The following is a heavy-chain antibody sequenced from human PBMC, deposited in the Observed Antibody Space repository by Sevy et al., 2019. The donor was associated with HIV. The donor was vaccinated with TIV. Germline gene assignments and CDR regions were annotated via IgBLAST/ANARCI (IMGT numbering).Heavy chain of an antibody. CDR2: ISFDESDK. J-gene: IGHJ4*02. D-gene: IGHD3-10*01. V-gene: IGHV3-30-3*01. Sequence: GGSLRLSCAASGFAFTNYYAMHWVRQAPGKGLEWVALISFDESDKYYADSVKGRFTISRDNSKNTLYLQMNSLRAEDTAVYYCAKVVRGVIITLFDYWGQGTLVTVSS. CDR1: GFAFTNYYA. CDR3: AKVVRGVIITLFDY.